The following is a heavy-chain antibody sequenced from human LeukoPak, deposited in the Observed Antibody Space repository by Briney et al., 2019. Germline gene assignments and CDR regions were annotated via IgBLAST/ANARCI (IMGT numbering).Heavy chain of an antibody. V-gene: IGHV3-23*01. D-gene: IGHD1-1*01. Sequence: GGSLRLSCAASGFTFSRYAMSWVRQVPGKGLEWVSGISGTGDKTYSADSVQGRFTISRDNSKNTLYPQMKSLRADDSAIYYCAAILLDLNYYFFDFWGQGTLVTVSS. J-gene: IGHJ4*02. CDR1: GFTFSRYA. CDR2: ISGTGDKT. CDR3: AAILLDLNYYFFDF.